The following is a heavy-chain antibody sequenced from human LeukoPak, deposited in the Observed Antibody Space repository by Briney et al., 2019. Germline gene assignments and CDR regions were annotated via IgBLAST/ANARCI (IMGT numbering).Heavy chain of an antibody. D-gene: IGHD2-8*01. J-gene: IGHJ4*02. CDR2: VSNSGDDI. V-gene: IGHV3-21*06. CDR3: ARALIGYYFDY. CDR1: GFIVSNNY. Sequence: GGSLRLSCAASGFIVSNNYMSWVRQAPGKGLEWVSSVSNSGDDIHYEDSGKGRFTISRDNSKNSLYLQMNSLRAEDTAVYYCARALIGYYFDYWGQGTLVTVSS.